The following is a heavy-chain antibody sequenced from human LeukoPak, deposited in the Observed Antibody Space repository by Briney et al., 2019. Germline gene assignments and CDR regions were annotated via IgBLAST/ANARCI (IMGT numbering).Heavy chain of an antibody. CDR2: IIPIFGTA. CDR1: GGTFSSYA. Sequence: GASVKVSCKASGGTFSSYAISWVRQAPGQGLEWMGGIIPIFGTANYAQKFQGRVTITADESTSTAYMELSSLRSEDTAVYYCATSFMVGGTRWFDPWGQGTLVTVSS. J-gene: IGHJ5*02. V-gene: IGHV1-69*13. D-gene: IGHD3-10*01. CDR3: ATSFMVGGTRWFDP.